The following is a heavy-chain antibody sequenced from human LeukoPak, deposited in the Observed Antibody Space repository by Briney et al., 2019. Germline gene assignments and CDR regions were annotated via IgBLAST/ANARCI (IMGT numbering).Heavy chain of an antibody. CDR3: ARDDGYYGSGSYVGSGYYYYYMDV. CDR1: GFTFSNNG. V-gene: IGHV3-23*01. CDR2: ISPSGDIT. D-gene: IGHD3-10*01. Sequence: PGGSLRLSCAASGFTFSNNGMNWVRQAPGKGLEWVSGISPSGDITYYADSVKGRFTISRDNAKNSLYLQMNSLRAEDTAVYYCARDDGYYGSGSYVGSGYYYYYMDVWGKGTTVTISS. J-gene: IGHJ6*03.